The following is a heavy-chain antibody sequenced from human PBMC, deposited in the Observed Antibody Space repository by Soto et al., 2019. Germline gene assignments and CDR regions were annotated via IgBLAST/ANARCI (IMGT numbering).Heavy chain of an antibody. CDR2: ISYDGSNK. V-gene: IGHV3-30*09. D-gene: IGHD3-16*01. CDR1: GFTFSSYA. J-gene: IGHJ4*02. CDR3: ARESFSASPNFFDY. Sequence: GGSLRLSCAASGFTFSSYAMHWVRQAPGKGLEWVAVISYDGSNKYYADSVRGRFVISRDHAKNSLELQMNSLRADDTALYHCARESFSASPNFFDYWGRGTQVTVSS.